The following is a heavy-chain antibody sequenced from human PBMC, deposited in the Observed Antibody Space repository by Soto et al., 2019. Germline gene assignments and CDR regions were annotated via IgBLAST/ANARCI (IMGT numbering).Heavy chain of an antibody. V-gene: IGHV3-48*02. D-gene: IGHD3-10*01. J-gene: IGHJ5*02. CDR1: VFTLSSYS. CDR3: ARGGRSITMVRGVRFNWFDP. CDR2: ISSSSSTI. Sequence: HPVGSLRLSCAASVFTLSSYSMNWVRQSPGKGLEWVSYISSSSSTIYYADSVKGRFTISRDNAKNSLYLQMNSLRDEDTAVYYCARGGRSITMVRGVRFNWFDPWRQGILVTV.